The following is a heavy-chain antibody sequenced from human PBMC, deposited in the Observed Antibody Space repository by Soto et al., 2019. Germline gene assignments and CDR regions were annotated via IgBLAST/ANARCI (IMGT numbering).Heavy chain of an antibody. CDR1: GYTFTSYY. CDR2: INPSGGST. Sequence: ASVKVSCKASGYTFTSYYMHWVRQAPGQGLEWMGIINPSGGSTSYAQKFQGRVTMTRDTSTSTVYMELSSLRAEDTAVYYCVRDLHEPLATDALRVANWGQGTQVTVSS. D-gene: IGHD2-15*01. CDR3: VRDLHEPLATDALRVAN. J-gene: IGHJ4*02. V-gene: IGHV1-46*01.